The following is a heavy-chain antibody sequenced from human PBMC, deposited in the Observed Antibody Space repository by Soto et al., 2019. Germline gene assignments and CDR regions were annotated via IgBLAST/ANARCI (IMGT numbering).Heavy chain of an antibody. J-gene: IGHJ4*01. Sequence: PGGSLRLSCAASGFTFSSYAMHWVRQAPGKGLEWVAVISYDGSNKYYADSVKGRFTISRDNSKNTLYLQMNSLRAEDTAVYYCAREYPRKAYFDYWGHGTLATVSS. CDR3: AREYPRKAYFDY. CDR2: ISYDGSNK. V-gene: IGHV3-30-3*01. D-gene: IGHD2-2*02. CDR1: GFTFSSYA.